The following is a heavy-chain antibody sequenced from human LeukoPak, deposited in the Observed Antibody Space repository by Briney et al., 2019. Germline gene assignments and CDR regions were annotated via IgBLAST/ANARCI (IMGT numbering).Heavy chain of an antibody. J-gene: IGHJ5*02. CDR2: IYYSGST. D-gene: IGHD2-8*01. CDR1: GGSISSYY. V-gene: IGHV4-59*12. Sequence: SETLSLTCTVSGGSISSYYWSWIRQPPGKGLEWLGYIYYSGSTNYNPSLKSRVTISVDTSKNQFSLKLSSVTAADTAVYYCARRPGYCPNGVCYKRNWFDPWGQGTLVTVSS. CDR3: ARRPGYCPNGVCYKRNWFDP.